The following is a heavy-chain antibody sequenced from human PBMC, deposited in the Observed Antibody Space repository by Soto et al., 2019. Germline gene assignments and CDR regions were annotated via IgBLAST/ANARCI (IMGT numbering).Heavy chain of an antibody. CDR1: GLTFIDSA. J-gene: IGHJ3*02. CDR3: AAVFLTYAYDGSGDYFDGFDT. D-gene: IGHD3-22*01. CDR2: IVVGSGNT. V-gene: IGHV1-58*01. Sequence: SAKVSCKASGLTFIDSAVQWVRQTRGHRLEWIGWIVVGSGNTNYAQEFQGRVTITRDMSTNTVYMEMSSLRSEDSAVFYCAAVFLTYAYDGSGDYFDGFDTWGQGTMVTVSS.